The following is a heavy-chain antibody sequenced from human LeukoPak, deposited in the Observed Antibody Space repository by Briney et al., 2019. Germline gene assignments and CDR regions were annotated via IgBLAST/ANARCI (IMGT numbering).Heavy chain of an antibody. D-gene: IGHD3-22*01. Sequence: PSETLSLTCTVSGGSIRSGSHYWVWIRQPPGKGLEWIGSIYYSGSTYYNSSLENRVTISTDTSKNHFSLRLRSLSAADTSVYYCAKRDDSGGNLVDLWGQGTLVTVSS. V-gene: IGHV4-39*02. CDR2: IYYSGST. CDR1: GGSIRSGSHY. CDR3: AKRDDSGGNLVDL. J-gene: IGHJ4*02.